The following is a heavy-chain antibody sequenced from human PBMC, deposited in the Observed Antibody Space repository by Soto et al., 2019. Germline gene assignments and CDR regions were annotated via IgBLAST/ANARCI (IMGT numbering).Heavy chain of an antibody. D-gene: IGHD3-22*01. J-gene: IGHJ3*02. CDR3: TRVTVIVVKDACDI. V-gene: IGHV3-49*03. CDR1: GFTFGDYA. Sequence: PGGSLRLSCTASGFTFGDYAMSWFRQAPGKGLEWVGFIRSKAYGGTTEYAASVKGRFTTSRDHPTSIAYLQMNSLKTEDTAVYYGTRVTVIVVKDACDIWGHGTMVTVSS. CDR2: IRSKAYGGTT.